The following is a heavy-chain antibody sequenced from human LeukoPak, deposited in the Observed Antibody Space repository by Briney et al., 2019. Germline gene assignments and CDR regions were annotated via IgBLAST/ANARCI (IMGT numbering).Heavy chain of an antibody. CDR3: AREADAAGYGALFDY. D-gene: IGHD4-17*01. CDR1: GYTFTSYY. V-gene: IGHV1-46*01. CDR2: INPSGGST. Sequence: ASVKVSCKASGYTFTSYYMHWVRQAPGQGLEWVGIINPSGGSTSYAQKFQGRVTMTRDTSTSTVYMELSSLRSEDTAVYYCAREADAAGYGALFDYWGQGTLVTVSS. J-gene: IGHJ4*02.